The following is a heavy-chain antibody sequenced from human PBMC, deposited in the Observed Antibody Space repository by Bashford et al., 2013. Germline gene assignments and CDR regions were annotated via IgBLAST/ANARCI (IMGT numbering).Heavy chain of an antibody. D-gene: IGHD3-22*01. CDR1: GYIFTSHG. J-gene: IGHJ4*02. Sequence: ASVKVSCKASGYIFTSHGISWVRQAPGQGLEWMGWISAYTGRTNYAQKFQGRVTMTADTSTTTAYMELRNLRSDDTAVYHCARGGLNYFDISGYYSSFDHWGQGTLVTVSS. V-gene: IGHV1-18*01. CDR3: ARGGLNYFDISGYYSSFDH. CDR2: ISAYTGRT.